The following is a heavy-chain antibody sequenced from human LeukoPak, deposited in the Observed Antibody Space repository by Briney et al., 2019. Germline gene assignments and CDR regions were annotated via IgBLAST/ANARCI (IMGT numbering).Heavy chain of an antibody. CDR1: GFTFSGFA. D-gene: IGHD3-3*01. CDR3: ARDSGVDAHNDY. V-gene: IGHV3-48*01. Sequence: PGGSLRLSCAASGFTFSGFAMDRVRQAPGKGLEWVSYISSSSSTIYYADSVKGRFTISRDNAKNSLYLQMNSLRGEDTAVYFCARDSGVDAHNDYWGQGTLVTVSS. CDR2: ISSSSSTI. J-gene: IGHJ4*02.